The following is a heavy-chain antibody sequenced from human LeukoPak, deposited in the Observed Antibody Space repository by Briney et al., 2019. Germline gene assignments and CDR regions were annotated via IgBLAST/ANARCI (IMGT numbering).Heavy chain of an antibody. CDR1: GFTFSSYG. J-gene: IGHJ3*02. D-gene: IGHD2/OR15-2a*01. Sequence: GGSLRLSCAASGFTFSSYGMHWVRQAPGKGLEWVAVISYDGSEKYYVDSVKGRFTISRDNAKNSLYLQMNSLRAEDTAVYYCARDWQYYAFDIWGQGTMVTVSS. V-gene: IGHV3-30*03. CDR2: ISYDGSEK. CDR3: ARDWQYYAFDI.